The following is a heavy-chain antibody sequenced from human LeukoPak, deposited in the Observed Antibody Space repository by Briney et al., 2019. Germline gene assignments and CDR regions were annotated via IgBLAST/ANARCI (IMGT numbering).Heavy chain of an antibody. J-gene: IGHJ5*02. V-gene: IGHV3-48*01. CDR1: GFTFSSYS. CDR3: ARKDWFDP. CDR2: ISSSSSTI. Sequence: GGSLRLSCAASGFTFSSYSMNWVRQAPGKGLEWVSYISSSSSTIYYADSVKGRFTISRDNAKNSLYLQMNSLRAEDTAVYYCARKDWFDPWGQGTLATVSS.